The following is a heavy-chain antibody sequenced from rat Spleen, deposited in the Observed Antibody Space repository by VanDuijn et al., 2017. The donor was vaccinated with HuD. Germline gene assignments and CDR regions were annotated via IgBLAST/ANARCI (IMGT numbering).Heavy chain of an antibody. CDR3: ARYAIRDYYYVMDA. J-gene: IGHJ4*01. CDR1: GFTISTFA. CDR2: ISTRGSRT. D-gene: IGHD4-3*01. V-gene: IGHV5-46*01. Sequence: EVQLVESDGGLAQPGGSPPLSCAASGFTISTFAMSSVRQAPKKGLDGVATISTRGSRTYYPDSVKGRFTISRDNAKSSLYLQMNSLKSEDTATYYCARYAIRDYYYVMDAWGQGASVTVSS.